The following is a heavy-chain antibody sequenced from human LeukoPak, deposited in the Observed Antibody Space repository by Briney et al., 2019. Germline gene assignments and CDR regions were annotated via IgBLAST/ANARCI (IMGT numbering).Heavy chain of an antibody. CDR1: GFTFSSYA. D-gene: IGHD6-13*01. CDR2: ISGSGSST. Sequence: HPGESLKISCAASGFTFSSYAMTWVRQAPGKGLEWVSGISGSGSSTYYADSVKGRFTTSRDNSKNTLYLQMNSLRAEDTAVYYCAKTPSSGSWKEYFQHWGQGTLVTVSS. J-gene: IGHJ1*01. V-gene: IGHV3-23*01. CDR3: AKTPSSGSWKEYFQH.